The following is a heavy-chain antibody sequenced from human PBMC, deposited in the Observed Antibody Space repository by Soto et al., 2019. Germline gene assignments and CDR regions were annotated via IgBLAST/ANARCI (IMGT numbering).Heavy chain of an antibody. V-gene: IGHV3-7*05. CDR1: SVEFGGYW. CDR2: TRQDGGEK. Sequence: PGGSLTVSRFTRSVEFGGYWLRLLSPATGKGLEWVANTRQDGGEKNFVDSVKGRFIISRDNAKNSLYLQMNSLRAEDTAVYYCARHHSGSYYFDYWGLGTLVTVSS. CDR3: ARHHSGSYYFDY. J-gene: IGHJ4*02. D-gene: IGHD1-26*01.